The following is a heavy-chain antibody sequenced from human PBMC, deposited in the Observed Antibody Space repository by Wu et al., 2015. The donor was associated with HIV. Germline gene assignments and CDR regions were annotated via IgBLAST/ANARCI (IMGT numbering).Heavy chain of an antibody. D-gene: IGHD3-10*01. CDR1: GYTFTGYY. J-gene: IGHJ3*02. V-gene: IGHV1-2*02. Sequence: QVQLVQSGTEMKKSGASMKVSCQTSGYTFTGYYIHWVRQAPGQGLEWMGWINPNSGGTNYAQKFQGRVTMTRDTSISTAYMELSRLRSDDTAVYYCARVRTMVRGVISYYDAFDIWGQGTMVTVSS. CDR2: INPNSGGT. CDR3: ARVRTMVRGVISYYDAFDI.